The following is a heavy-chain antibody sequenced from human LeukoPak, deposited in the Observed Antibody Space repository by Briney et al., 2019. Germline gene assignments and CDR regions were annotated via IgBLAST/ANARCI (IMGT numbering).Heavy chain of an antibody. CDR1: GFTFSSYA. D-gene: IGHD2-15*01. CDR2: ISYDGSNK. Sequence: GRSLRLSCAASGFTFSSYAMHWVRQAPGKGLEWVAVISYDGSNKYYADSVKGRFTISRDNSKNTLYLQMNSLRAEDTAVYYCAPLPPTLDYWDQGTLVTVSS. V-gene: IGHV3-30-3*01. CDR3: APLPPTLDY. J-gene: IGHJ4*02.